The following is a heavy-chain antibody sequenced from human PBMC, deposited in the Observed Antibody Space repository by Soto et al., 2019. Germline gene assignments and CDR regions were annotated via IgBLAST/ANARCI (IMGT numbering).Heavy chain of an antibody. J-gene: IGHJ6*02. V-gene: IGHV1-2*04. D-gene: IGHD3-9*01. CDR3: ARAQNYDILTGYPYYYYYGMDV. CDR2: INPNSGGT. Sequence: ASVKVSCKASGYTFTGYYMHWVRQAPGQGLEWMGWINPNSGGTNYAQKFQGWVTMTRDTSISTAYMELSRLGSDDTAVYYCARAQNYDILTGYPYYYYYGMDVWGQGTTVTVS. CDR1: GYTFTGYY.